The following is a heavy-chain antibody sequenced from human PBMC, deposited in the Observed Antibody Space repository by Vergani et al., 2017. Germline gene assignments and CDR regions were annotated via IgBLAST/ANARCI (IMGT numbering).Heavy chain of an antibody. V-gene: IGHV4-39*07. CDR1: GGSISSSSYY. J-gene: IGHJ3*02. D-gene: IGHD2-2*01. CDR2: IYYSGST. Sequence: QLQLQESGPGLVKPSETLSLTCTVSGGSISSSSYYWGWIRQPXGKGLEWIGSIYYSGSTYYNPSLKSRVTISVDTSKNQFSLKLSSVTAADTAVYYCARASLGYCSSTSCYPAFDIWGQGTMVTVSS. CDR3: ARASLGYCSSTSCYPAFDI.